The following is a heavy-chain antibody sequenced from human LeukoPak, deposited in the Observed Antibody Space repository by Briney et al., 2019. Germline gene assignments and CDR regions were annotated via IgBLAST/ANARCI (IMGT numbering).Heavy chain of an antibody. CDR2: IRGNGGNT. Sequence: PGESLRLSCAASGFTFSSCGMTWVRQAPGKGLQWVSTIRGNGGNTHYADSAQGRFTISSDNSKNTLYLQMNILSAEDTAVYYSARDVGGTSFFDYWGQGTLVTVSS. D-gene: IGHD1-26*01. J-gene: IGHJ4*02. CDR1: GFTFSSCG. CDR3: ARDVGGTSFFDY. V-gene: IGHV3-23*01.